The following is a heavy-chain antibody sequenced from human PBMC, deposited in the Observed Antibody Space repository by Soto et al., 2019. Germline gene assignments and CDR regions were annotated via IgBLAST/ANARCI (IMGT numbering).Heavy chain of an antibody. D-gene: IGHD2-2*01. Sequence: EMQLLESGGDLVQPGGSLRLSCAASGFTFSNYAMTWVRQAPGKGLEWVSGISGSGGSTFYAGFVKGRFPISRDNSKNTLYLQMNSLRAEDTAIYYCALRYCSRTTCPPLNSYFYMDVWGKGTTVTVSS. V-gene: IGHV3-23*01. CDR1: GFTFSNYA. CDR3: ALRYCSRTTCPPLNSYFYMDV. CDR2: ISGSGGST. J-gene: IGHJ6*03.